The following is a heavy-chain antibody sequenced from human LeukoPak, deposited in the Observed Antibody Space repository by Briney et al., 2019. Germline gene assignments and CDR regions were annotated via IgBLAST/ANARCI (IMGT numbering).Heavy chain of an antibody. CDR3: ARGQSLAAAGNFYYYYYYMDV. D-gene: IGHD6-13*01. J-gene: IGHJ6*03. CDR1: GGSFSGYY. Sequence: SETLSLTCAVYGGSFSGYYWSWIRQPPGKGLEWIGEINHSGSTNYNPSLKSRVTISVDTSKNQFSLKLSSVTAADTAVYYCARGQSLAAAGNFYYYYYYMDVWGKGTTVTVSS. CDR2: INHSGST. V-gene: IGHV4-34*01.